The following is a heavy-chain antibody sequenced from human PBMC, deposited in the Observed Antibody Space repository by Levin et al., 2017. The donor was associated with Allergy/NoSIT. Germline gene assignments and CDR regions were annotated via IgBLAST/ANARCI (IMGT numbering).Heavy chain of an antibody. V-gene: IGHV4-34*01. CDR1: GGSFSGYY. Sequence: AGGSLRLSCAVYGGSFSGYYWSWIRQPPGKGLEWIGEINHSGSTNYNPSLKSRVTISLNPSRNQFSLKLSSVPAADTAVYYCARGSPPRYYYYDYYMDVWGKGTTVTVSS. CDR3: ARGSPPRYYYYDYYMDV. J-gene: IGHJ6*03. CDR2: INHSGST.